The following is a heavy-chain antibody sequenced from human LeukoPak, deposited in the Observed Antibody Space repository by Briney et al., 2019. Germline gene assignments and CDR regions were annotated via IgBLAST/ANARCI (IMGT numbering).Heavy chain of an antibody. D-gene: IGHD5-24*01. CDR3: ARDVGWLQSDY. J-gene: IGHJ4*02. Sequence: AGGSLRLSCAASGFTFSSYAMSWVRQAPGKGLEWVSAISGSGGTTYYAGSVKGRFTISRDNSKNTLYLQMNSLRAEDTAVYYCARDVGWLQSDYWGQGTLVTVSS. V-gene: IGHV3-23*01. CDR2: ISGSGGTT. CDR1: GFTFSSYA.